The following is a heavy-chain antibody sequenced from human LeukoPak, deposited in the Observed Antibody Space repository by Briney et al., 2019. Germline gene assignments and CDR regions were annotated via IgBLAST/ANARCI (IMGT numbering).Heavy chain of an antibody. CDR3: ATGRSIRYFDY. V-gene: IGHV4-59*12. CDR2: VHYSGST. Sequence: SETLSLTCTVSGVSIFSSYWNWVRQPPGKGLEWIGYVHYSGSTNYNPSLKSRVTISVDTSKSQFSLKLSPATAADTVVYYCATGRSIRYFDYWGQGTLLTVSS. D-gene: IGHD3-9*01. CDR1: GVSIFSSY. J-gene: IGHJ4*02.